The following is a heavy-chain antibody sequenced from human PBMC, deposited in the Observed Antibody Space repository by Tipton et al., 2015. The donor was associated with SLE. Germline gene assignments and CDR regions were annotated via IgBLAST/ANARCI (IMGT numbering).Heavy chain of an antibody. D-gene: IGHD2-2*01. CDR1: GFTFSSYS. CDR2: IYSGGST. CDR3: ARDRSTAPS. V-gene: IGHV3-53*05. J-gene: IGHJ3*01. Sequence: GSLRLSCAASGFTFSSYSMNWVRQAPGKGLEWVSVIYSGGSTYYADSVKGRFTISRDNSKNTLYLQMNSLRAEDTAVYYCARDRSTAPSWGQGTMVTVSS.